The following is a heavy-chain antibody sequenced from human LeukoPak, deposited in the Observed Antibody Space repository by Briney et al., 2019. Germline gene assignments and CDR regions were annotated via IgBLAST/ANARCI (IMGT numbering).Heavy chain of an antibody. D-gene: IGHD3-9*01. CDR1: GFTFSSYW. CDR3: AKDWGYDILTGYPDS. V-gene: IGHV3-7*03. CDR2: IKQDGSEK. Sequence: PGGSLRLSCAASGFTFSSYWMSWVRQAPGKGLEWVANIKQDGSEKYYVDSVKGRFTISRDNAETSLYLQMNSLRAEDTALYYCAKDWGYDILTGYPDSWGQGTLVTVSS. J-gene: IGHJ4*02.